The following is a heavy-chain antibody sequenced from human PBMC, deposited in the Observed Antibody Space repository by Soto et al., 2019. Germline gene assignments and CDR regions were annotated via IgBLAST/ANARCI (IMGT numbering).Heavy chain of an antibody. CDR1: GFTFSNYW. D-gene: IGHD3-10*01. Sequence: ELQVVESGGGLVQPGGSLRLSCAASGFTFSNYWMQWVRQAPGKGLVWVSRINSDGSSTSYADSVKGRFTISRDNAKNTLYLQMNSLRAEDTAVYYCARAVRSGSYPYYYYCMDVWGQGTTVTVSS. J-gene: IGHJ6*02. CDR3: ARAVRSGSYPYYYYCMDV. CDR2: INSDGSST. V-gene: IGHV3-74*01.